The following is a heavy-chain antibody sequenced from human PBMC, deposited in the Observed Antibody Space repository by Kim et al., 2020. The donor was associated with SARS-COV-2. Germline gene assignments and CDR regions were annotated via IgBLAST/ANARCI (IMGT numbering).Heavy chain of an antibody. J-gene: IGHJ4*02. CDR2: INTNTGNP. D-gene: IGHD5-18*01. CDR3: ARGDTAMVTFFNYFDY. CDR1: GYTFTSYA. Sequence: ASVKVSCKASGYTFTSYAMNWVRQAPGQGLEWMGWINTNTGNPTYAQGFTGRFVFSLDTSVSTAYLQISSLKAEDTAVYYCARGDTAMVTFFNYFDYWGQGTLVTVSS. V-gene: IGHV7-4-1*02.